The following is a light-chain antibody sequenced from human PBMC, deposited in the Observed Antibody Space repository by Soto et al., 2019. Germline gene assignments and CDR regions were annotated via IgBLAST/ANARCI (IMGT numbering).Light chain of an antibody. CDR2: EVS. CDR3: NSYTNTGARV. Sequence: QSALTQPASVSGSPGQSITISCTGTSSDVGANNFVSWYQQHPGKAPKVMIYEVSNRPSGVSNRFSGSKSGNTASLTISGLQAEDEGDYYCNSYTNTGARVFGTGTQLTVL. V-gene: IGLV2-14*01. CDR1: SSDVGANNF. J-gene: IGLJ1*01.